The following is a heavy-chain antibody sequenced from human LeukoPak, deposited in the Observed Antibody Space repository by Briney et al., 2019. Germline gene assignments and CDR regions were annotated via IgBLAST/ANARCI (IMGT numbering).Heavy chain of an antibody. J-gene: IGHJ4*02. V-gene: IGHV3-23*01. D-gene: IGHD5-12*01. Sequence: GGSLSLLCAASGFTFRSYAMSELGQAPGKGLEWVSPINGSGGSTYYADSVKGRFTISRDNSKNMLYLQMNSLRAEDTAVYYCAKHSAQRSVDIVATMGVWGQGTLVTVSS. CDR2: INGSGGST. CDR1: GFTFRSYA. CDR3: AKHSAQRSVDIVATMGV.